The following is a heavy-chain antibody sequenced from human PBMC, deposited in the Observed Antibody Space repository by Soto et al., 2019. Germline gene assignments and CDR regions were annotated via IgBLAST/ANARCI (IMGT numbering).Heavy chain of an antibody. V-gene: IGHV1-69*01. CDR2: IIPIFGTA. CDR3: ARRNYYDSSGYSASYYYYGMDV. Sequence: VQLVQSGAEVKKPGSSVKVSCKASGGTFSSYAISWVRQAPGQGLEWMGGIIPIFGTANYAQKFQGRVTITADESTSTAYMELSSLRSEDTAVYYCARRNYYDSSGYSASYYYYGMDVWGQGTTVTVSS. D-gene: IGHD3-22*01. CDR1: GGTFSSYA. J-gene: IGHJ6*02.